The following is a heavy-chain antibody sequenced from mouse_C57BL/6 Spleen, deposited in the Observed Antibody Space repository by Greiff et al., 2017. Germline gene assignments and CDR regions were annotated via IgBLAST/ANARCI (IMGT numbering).Heavy chain of an antibody. V-gene: IGHV1-54*01. D-gene: IGHD3-3*01. Sequence: QVQLQQSGAELVRPGTSVKVSCKASGYAFTNYLIEWVKQRPGQGLEWIGVINPGSGGTNYNEKFKGKATLTADKSSSTAYMQLSSLTSEDSAVYFCARCAAVTRYFDYWGQGTTLTVSS. CDR2: INPGSGGT. CDR1: GYAFTNYL. J-gene: IGHJ2*01. CDR3: ARCAAVTRYFDY.